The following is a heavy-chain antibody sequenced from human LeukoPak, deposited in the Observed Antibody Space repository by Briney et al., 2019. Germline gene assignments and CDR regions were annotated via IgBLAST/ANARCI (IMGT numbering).Heavy chain of an antibody. Sequence: SETLSLTCTVSGGSISSYYWSWIRQPAGKGLEWIGRIYTSGSTNYNPSLKSRVTMSVDTSKNQFSLKLSSVTAADTAVYHCARDFPTMVRGVISAFDIWGQGTMVTVSS. V-gene: IGHV4-4*07. J-gene: IGHJ3*02. CDR2: IYTSGST. D-gene: IGHD3-10*01. CDR1: GGSISSYY. CDR3: ARDFPTMVRGVISAFDI.